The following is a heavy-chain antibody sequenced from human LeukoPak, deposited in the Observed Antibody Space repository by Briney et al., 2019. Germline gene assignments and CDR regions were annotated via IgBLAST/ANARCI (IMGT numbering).Heavy chain of an antibody. J-gene: IGHJ5*02. CDR1: GFTFSSYA. Sequence: GGSLRLSCAASGFTFSSYAMHWVRQAPGKGLEWVAVIWYDGSSKYYADSVKGRFTISRDNSKNTLYLQMNSLRAEDTAVYYCAREATMIVVVTNWFDPWGQGTLVTVSS. CDR2: IWYDGSSK. V-gene: IGHV3-33*08. CDR3: AREATMIVVVTNWFDP. D-gene: IGHD3-22*01.